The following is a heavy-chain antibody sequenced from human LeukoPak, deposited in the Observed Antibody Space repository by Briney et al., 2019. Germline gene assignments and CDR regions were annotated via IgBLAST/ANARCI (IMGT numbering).Heavy chain of an antibody. J-gene: IGHJ4*02. CDR2: IRYHGSNI. Sequence: GGSLRLSCAASGFTFSSYGMHWVRQAPGKGLEWVAYIRYHGSNINYADSVKGRFTISRDNSKDTLFLQMSSLRAEDTAVYYCAKGGPVGPRLRFDYWGQGTLVTVSS. CDR3: AKGGPVGPRLRFDY. CDR1: GFTFSSYG. D-gene: IGHD1-26*01. V-gene: IGHV3-30*02.